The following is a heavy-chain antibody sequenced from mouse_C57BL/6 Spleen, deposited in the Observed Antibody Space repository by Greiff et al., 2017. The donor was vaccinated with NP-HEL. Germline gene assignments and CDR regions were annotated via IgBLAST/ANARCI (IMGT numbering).Heavy chain of an antibody. V-gene: IGHV1-76*01. CDR1: GYTFTDYY. CDR2: IYPGSGNT. D-gene: IGHD2-2*01. CDR3: AKMARNGYYDAMDY. Sequence: VQLQQSGAELVRPGASVKLSCKASGYTFTDYYINWVKQRPGQGLEWIARIYPGSGNTYYNEKFKGKATLTAEKSSSTAYMQLSSLTSEDSAVYFCAKMARNGYYDAMDYWGQGTSVTVSS. J-gene: IGHJ4*01.